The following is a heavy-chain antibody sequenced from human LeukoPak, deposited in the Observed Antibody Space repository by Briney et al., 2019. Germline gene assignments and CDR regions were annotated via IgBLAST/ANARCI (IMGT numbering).Heavy chain of an antibody. CDR2: IYTSGST. V-gene: IGHV4-4*07. J-gene: IGHJ6*03. CDR3: ARGRGYYGSGSYYRDYYYYMDV. Sequence: PSETLSLTCTVSGGSISSYYWSWIRQPAGKGLEWIGRIYTSGSTNYNPSLKSRVTISVDTSKNQFSLKLSSVTAADTAVYYCARGRGYYGSGSYYRDYYYYMDVWGKGTTVTVSS. CDR1: GGSISSYY. D-gene: IGHD3-10*01.